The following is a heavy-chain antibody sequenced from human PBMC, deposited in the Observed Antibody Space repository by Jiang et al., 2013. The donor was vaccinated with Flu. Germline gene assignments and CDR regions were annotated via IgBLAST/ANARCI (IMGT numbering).Heavy chain of an antibody. D-gene: IGHD1-26*01. CDR2: NFDSGGT. Sequence: NFDSGGTNYAQKFQGRVTMTRDTSVSTASMELRSLRSDDTALYYCARALQWELEPWGQGTLVTVS. J-gene: IGHJ5*02. V-gene: IGHV1-2*02. CDR3: ARALQWELEP.